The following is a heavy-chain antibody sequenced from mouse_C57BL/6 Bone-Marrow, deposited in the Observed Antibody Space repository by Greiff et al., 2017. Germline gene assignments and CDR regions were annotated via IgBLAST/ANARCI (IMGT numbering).Heavy chain of an antibody. CDR1: GYTFTDYE. Sequence: VKLQQSGAELVRPGASVTLSCKASGYTFTDYEMHWVKQTPVHGLEWIGAIDPETGGTAYNQKFKGKAILSADKSSSTAYMELRSLTSEDSAVYYCTRLAASYWGQGTSVTVSS. J-gene: IGHJ4*01. V-gene: IGHV1-15*01. CDR3: TRLAASY. D-gene: IGHD6-1*01. CDR2: IDPETGGT.